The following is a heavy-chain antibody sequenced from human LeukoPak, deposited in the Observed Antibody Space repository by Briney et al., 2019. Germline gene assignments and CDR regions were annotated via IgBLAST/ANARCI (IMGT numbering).Heavy chain of an antibody. D-gene: IGHD3-22*01. V-gene: IGHV3-21*01. CDR2: ISVRSNYI. CDR3: VRLRRNSDTTGFYYYYDF. Sequence: GRSLRLSCAASGYTSSSYSINWVRHAPGKGLEWVSSISVRSNYIYYADSVRGRFRISRDDARDSLYLQMNSLRAEDTAVYYCVRLRRNSDTTGFYYYYDFWGQGTLVSVSS. CDR1: GYTSSSYS. J-gene: IGHJ4*02.